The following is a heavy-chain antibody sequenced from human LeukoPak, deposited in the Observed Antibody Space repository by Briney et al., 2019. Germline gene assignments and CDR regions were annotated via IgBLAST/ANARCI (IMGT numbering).Heavy chain of an antibody. CDR2: ISAYNGNT. D-gene: IGHD5-18*01. CDR1: GYTFTSYG. Sequence: ASVKVSCKASGYTFTSYGISWVRQAPGQGLEWMGWISAYNGNTNYAQKFQGRVTMTRDTSISTAYMELSRLRSDDAAVYYCASSVQLTYYFDYWGQGTLVTVSS. V-gene: IGHV1-18*01. CDR3: ASSVQLTYYFDY. J-gene: IGHJ4*02.